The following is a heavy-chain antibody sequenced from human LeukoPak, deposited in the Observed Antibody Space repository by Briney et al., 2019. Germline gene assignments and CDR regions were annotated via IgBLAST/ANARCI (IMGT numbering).Heavy chain of an antibody. CDR1: GFTVSSNY. CDR2: IYSGGST. D-gene: IGHD2-15*01. Sequence: GGSLRLSCAASGFTVSSNYMGWVRQAPGKGLEWVSVIYSGGSTYYADSVKGRFTISRDNSKNTLYLQMNSLRAEDTAVYYCARDLGVVVAAKPTDVWGKGTTVTVSS. CDR3: ARDLGVVVAAKPTDV. J-gene: IGHJ6*04. V-gene: IGHV3-53*01.